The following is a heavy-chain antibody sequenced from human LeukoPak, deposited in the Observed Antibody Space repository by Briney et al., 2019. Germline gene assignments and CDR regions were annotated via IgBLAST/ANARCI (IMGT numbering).Heavy chain of an antibody. J-gene: IGHJ4*02. Sequence: SETLSLTCIVSGGSIIIDNYYWAWIRQPPGKGLEWIGSAHYSGDAYYNPSLKSRVTISVDTSNNQFSLKLNSVTAADTAMYYCARDSKYDSTGHAPWGLGTLVTVSS. CDR3: ARDSKYDSTGHAP. V-gene: IGHV4-39*07. D-gene: IGHD3-22*01. CDR2: AHYSGDA. CDR1: GGSIIIDNYY.